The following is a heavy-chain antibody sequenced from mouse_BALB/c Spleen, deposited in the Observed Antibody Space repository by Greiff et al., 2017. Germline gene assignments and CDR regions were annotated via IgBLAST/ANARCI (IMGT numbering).Heavy chain of an antibody. CDR2: ILPGSGST. D-gene: IGHD2-4*01. V-gene: IGHV1-9*01. J-gene: IGHJ4*01. CDR1: GYTFSSYW. CDR3: ARDYDEGYYYAMDY. Sequence: VQLQQSGAELMKPGASVKISCKATGYTFSSYWIEWVKQRPGHGLEWIGEILPGSGSTNYNEKFKGKATFTADTSSNTAYMQLSSLTSEDSAVYYCARDYDEGYYYAMDYWGQGTSVTVSS.